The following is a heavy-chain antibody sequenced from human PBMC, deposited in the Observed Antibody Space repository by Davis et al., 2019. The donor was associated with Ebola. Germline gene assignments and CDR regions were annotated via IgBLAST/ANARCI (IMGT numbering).Heavy chain of an antibody. V-gene: IGHV3-21*01. J-gene: IGHJ3*01. CDR1: GFIFSSYS. D-gene: IGHD6-19*01. Sequence: GESLKISCAASGFIFSSYSMNWVRQAPGKGLEWVSSISGNSFYTYYEDSVKGRFTISRDNAKNSLYLQMNSLRAEDTAVYYCAGGKDSSGWYGDDAFDFWGQGTMVTVSS. CDR2: ISGNSFYT. CDR3: AGGKDSSGWYGDDAFDF.